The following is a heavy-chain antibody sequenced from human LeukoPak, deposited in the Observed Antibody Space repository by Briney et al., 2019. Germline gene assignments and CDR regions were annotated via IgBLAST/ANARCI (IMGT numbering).Heavy chain of an antibody. V-gene: IGHV3-23*01. Sequence: SGGSLRLSCAASGFTFSSYAMSWVRQAPGKGLEWVSAISGSGGSTYYADSVRGRFTISSDNSKNTLYLQMNSLRAEDTAVYYCAKLAYYDFWSGYYEGWYFDYWGQGTLVTVSS. J-gene: IGHJ4*02. CDR1: GFTFSSYA. D-gene: IGHD3-3*01. CDR3: AKLAYYDFWSGYYEGWYFDY. CDR2: ISGSGGST.